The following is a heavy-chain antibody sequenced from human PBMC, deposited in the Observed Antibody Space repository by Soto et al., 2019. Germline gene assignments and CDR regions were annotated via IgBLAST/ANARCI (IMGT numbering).Heavy chain of an antibody. CDR2: ISSSSSYI. Sequence: EVQLVESGGGLVKPGGSLRLSCAASGFTFSSYSMNWVRQAPGKGLEWVSSISSSSSYIYYADSVTGRFTISRDNAKNSLYLQMNSLRAEDTAVYYCARSGSTVTSDVDYWGQGTLVTVSS. J-gene: IGHJ4*02. D-gene: IGHD4-17*01. CDR1: GFTFSSYS. CDR3: ARSGSTVTSDVDY. V-gene: IGHV3-21*01.